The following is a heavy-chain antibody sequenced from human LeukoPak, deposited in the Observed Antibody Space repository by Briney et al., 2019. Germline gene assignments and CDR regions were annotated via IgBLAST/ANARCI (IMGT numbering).Heavy chain of an antibody. CDR2: IDPSDSET. CDR3: ARINGHYYYMDV. J-gene: IGHJ6*03. V-gene: IGHV5-51*01. CDR1: GYRFTSYW. Sequence: GESLKISCKASGYRFTSYWIGWVRQMPGKGLEWMGIIDPSDSETRYTPSFQGHVTISVDKSLTTAYLQWSSLKASDTAMYYCARINGHYYYMDVWGKGTTVTVSS.